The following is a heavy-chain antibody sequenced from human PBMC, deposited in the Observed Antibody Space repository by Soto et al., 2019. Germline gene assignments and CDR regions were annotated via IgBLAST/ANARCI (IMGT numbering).Heavy chain of an antibody. CDR3: ARLNGATNAFDI. CDR2: LSGSGTST. J-gene: IGHJ3*02. CDR1: GFSFVNYA. Sequence: GGSLRLSCAASGFSFVNYAMNWVRQAPGKGLEWVSGLSGSGTSTYYADSVKGRFTISRDNSKNTLYLQMNSLRAEDTAVYYCARLNGATNAFDIWGQGTMVTVSS. D-gene: IGHD1-26*01. V-gene: IGHV3-23*01.